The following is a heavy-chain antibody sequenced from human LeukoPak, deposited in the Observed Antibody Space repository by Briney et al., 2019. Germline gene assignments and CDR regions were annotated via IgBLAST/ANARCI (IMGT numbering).Heavy chain of an antibody. CDR1: GFTFSSYS. D-gene: IGHD2-21*01. CDR2: ISSSSSTI. J-gene: IGHJ1*01. Sequence: GGSLRLSCAASGFTFSSYSMNWVRQAPGKGLEWVSYISSSSSTIYYADSVKGRFTISRDKDSLYLQMNSLRAEDTAVYYCATYLAYCGGDCPGYFQHWGQGTLVTVSS. CDR3: ATYLAYCGGDCPGYFQH. V-gene: IGHV3-48*01.